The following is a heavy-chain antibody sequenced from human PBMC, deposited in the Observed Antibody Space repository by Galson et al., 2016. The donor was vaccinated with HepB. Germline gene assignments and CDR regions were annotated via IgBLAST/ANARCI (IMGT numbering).Heavy chain of an antibody. CDR2: VYYTGHT. CDR3: AKEGTAEYFQH. V-gene: IGHV4-59*01. Sequence: SETLSLTCSISGDSIGTSYWSWLRQSPDKRLEWIGYVYYTGHTNYNPSLKARVSISVDTSKNQIALNVTSVTAADTAVYYCAKEGTAEYFQHWGRGTLVTVSP. J-gene: IGHJ1*01. CDR1: GDSIGTSY. D-gene: IGHD3-10*01.